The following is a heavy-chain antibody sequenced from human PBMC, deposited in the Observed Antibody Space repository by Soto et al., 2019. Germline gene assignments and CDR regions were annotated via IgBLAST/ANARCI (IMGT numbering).Heavy chain of an antibody. D-gene: IGHD3-22*01. CDR3: ARHRAKTYYYDSSGYYPDY. Sequence: PGESLKISCKGSGYSFTSYWIGWVRQMPGKGLEWMGIIYPGDSDTRYSPSFQGQVTISADKSISTAYLQWSSLKASDTAMYYCARHRAKTYYYDSSGYYPDYWGQGTLVTVSS. CDR2: IYPGDSDT. V-gene: IGHV5-51*01. J-gene: IGHJ4*02. CDR1: GYSFTSYW.